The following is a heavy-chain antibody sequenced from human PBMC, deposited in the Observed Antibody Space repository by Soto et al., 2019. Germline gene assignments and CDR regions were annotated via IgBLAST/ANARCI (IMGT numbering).Heavy chain of an antibody. CDR3: ARASVEVGATFTDY. CDR2: INPNSGGT. Sequence: QVQLVQSGAEVKKPGASVKVSCKASGYTFTGYYMHWVRQAPGQGLEWMGWINPNSGGTNYAQKFQGWITMTRDTSISTAYMELSRLRSDDTAVYYCARASVEVGATFTDYWGQGTLVTVSS. V-gene: IGHV1-2*04. J-gene: IGHJ4*02. CDR1: GYTFTGYY. D-gene: IGHD1-26*01.